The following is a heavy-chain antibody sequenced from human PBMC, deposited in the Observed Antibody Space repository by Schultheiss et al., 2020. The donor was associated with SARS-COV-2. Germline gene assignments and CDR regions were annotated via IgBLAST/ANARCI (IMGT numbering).Heavy chain of an antibody. J-gene: IGHJ6*02. V-gene: IGHV4-39*01. CDR3: ARQWVIPHLRYGMDV. Sequence: SETLSLTCTVSGGSISSGGCYWGWIRQPPGKGLEWIGYIYYSGSTYYNPSLKSRVTISVDTSKNQFSLKLSSVTAADTAVYYCARQWVIPHLRYGMDVWGQGTTVTVSS. D-gene: IGHD2-21*01. CDR2: IYYSGST. CDR1: GGSISSGGCY.